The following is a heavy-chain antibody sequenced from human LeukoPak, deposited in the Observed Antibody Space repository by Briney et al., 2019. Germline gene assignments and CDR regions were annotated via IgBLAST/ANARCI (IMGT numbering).Heavy chain of an antibody. CDR3: ARDPLPYYYDSSGYYYDY. V-gene: IGHV3-7*01. D-gene: IGHD3-22*01. CDR2: IKQDGSEK. Sequence: GGSLRLSCAASGFTFSSYWMSWVRQAPGKGLEWVANIKQDGSEKYYADSVKGRFTISRDNAKNSLYLQMNSLRAEDTAVYYCARDPLPYYYDSSGYYYDYWGQGTLVTVSS. CDR1: GFTFSSYW. J-gene: IGHJ4*02.